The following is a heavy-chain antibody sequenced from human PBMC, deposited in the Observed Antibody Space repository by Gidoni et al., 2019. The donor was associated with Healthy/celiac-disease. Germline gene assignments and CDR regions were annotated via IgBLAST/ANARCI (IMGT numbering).Heavy chain of an antibody. CDR1: GFTFTCYA. Sequence: EVQLLESGGGLVQPGGSLRPSCAACGFTFTCYAMSWVRQAPGKGLEWVSAISGSGGSTYYADSVKGRFTISRDNSKNTLYLQMNSLRAEDTAVYYCAKDRPPYCSGGSCPDYWGQGTLVTVSS. CDR2: ISGSGGST. V-gene: IGHV3-23*01. CDR3: AKDRPPYCSGGSCPDY. J-gene: IGHJ4*02. D-gene: IGHD2-15*01.